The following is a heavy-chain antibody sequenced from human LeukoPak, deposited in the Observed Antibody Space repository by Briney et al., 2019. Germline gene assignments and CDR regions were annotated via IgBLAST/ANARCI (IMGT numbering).Heavy chain of an antibody. CDR2: ISSSSSYI. J-gene: IGHJ4*02. Sequence: GGSLRLSCATSGFTFSSYSMNWVRQAPGKGLEWVSSISSSSSYIYYADSVKGRFTISRDNAKNSLYLQMNSLRAEDTAVYYCARMTTVLSFGYWGQGTLVTVSS. V-gene: IGHV3-21*04. CDR3: ARMTTVLSFGY. CDR1: GFTFSSYS. D-gene: IGHD4-11*01.